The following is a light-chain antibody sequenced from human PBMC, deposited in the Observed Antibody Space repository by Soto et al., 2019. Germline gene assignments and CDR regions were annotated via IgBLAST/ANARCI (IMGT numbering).Light chain of an antibody. V-gene: IGKV1-5*03. Sequence: DIQMTQSPSTLSASVGDRVTITCRASQSISGSLAWYQQKPGKAPKLLIYEASNLKSGVPSRFSGSESGTEYTLTISSLQPDDSASYDCQQYNGFWTFGQGTRVEI. CDR1: QSISGS. CDR2: EAS. J-gene: IGKJ1*01. CDR3: QQYNGFWT.